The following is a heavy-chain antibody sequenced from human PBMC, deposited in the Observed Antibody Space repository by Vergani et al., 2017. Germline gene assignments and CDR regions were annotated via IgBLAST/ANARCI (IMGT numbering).Heavy chain of an antibody. CDR1: GGTFSSYA. J-gene: IGHJ6*03. V-gene: IGHV1-69*13. CDR2: IIPIFGTA. D-gene: IGHD2-2*02. Sequence: QVQLVQSGAEVKKPGSSVKVSCKASGGTFSSYAISWVRQAPGQGLEWMGRIIPIFGTANYAQKFQGRVTITADESTSTAYMELSSLRSEDTAVYYCAKDLGLGVVVPAAIHDRRYYYYYYMDVWGKGTTVTVSS. CDR3: AKDLGLGVVVPAAIHDRRYYYYYYMDV.